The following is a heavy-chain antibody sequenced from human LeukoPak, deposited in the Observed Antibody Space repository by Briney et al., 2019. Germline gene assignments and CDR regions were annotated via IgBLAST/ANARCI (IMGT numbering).Heavy chain of an antibody. CDR3: SRASSSVPNLLDY. J-gene: IGHJ4*02. V-gene: IGHV3-74*01. CDR2: ISTDGSST. D-gene: IGHD6-19*01. CDR1: GFTFSSNW. Sequence: GGSLRLSCAASGFTFSSNWMHWVRQGPGKGLVWVSRISTDGSSTTYADSVKGRFTISRDNAKYTLYLQMNSLRAEDTAVYYCSRASSSVPNLLDYWGQGTLVTVSS.